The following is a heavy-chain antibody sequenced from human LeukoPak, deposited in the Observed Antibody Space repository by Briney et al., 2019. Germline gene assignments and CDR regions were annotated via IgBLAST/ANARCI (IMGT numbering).Heavy chain of an antibody. D-gene: IGHD2-2*01. CDR3: ARNLGYCSSTSCLRYYYYYGVDV. J-gene: IGHJ6*01. Sequence: GGSLRVSRVPSRFSLTSDAMRRGRHTPGEGLEWGSAISGSGGGTYYADSVKSGFSIFRDNSKKTLYLPMNSLGAEDTAVYYCARNLGYCSSTSCLRYYYYYGVDVWGQGPTVTV. CDR1: RFSLTSDA. V-gene: IGHV3-23*01. CDR2: ISGSGGGT.